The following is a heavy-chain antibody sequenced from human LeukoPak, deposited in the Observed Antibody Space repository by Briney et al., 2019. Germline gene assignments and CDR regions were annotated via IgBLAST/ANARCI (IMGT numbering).Heavy chain of an antibody. CDR3: TRARIGTVTTSYYFDY. V-gene: IGHV3-49*03. J-gene: IGHJ4*02. D-gene: IGHD4-17*01. CDR1: GFTFRDYA. Sequence: GGSLRLSCTASGFTFRDYAMSWFRQAPGKGLEWVSFIRSKGYGGTIKYAASVEGRFTISRDDSKSIAYLQMDSLKTEDTAVYYCTRARIGTVTTSYYFDYWGQGTLVTVS. CDR2: IRSKGYGGTI.